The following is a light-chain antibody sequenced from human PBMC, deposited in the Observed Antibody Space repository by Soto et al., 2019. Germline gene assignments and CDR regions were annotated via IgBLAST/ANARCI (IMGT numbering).Light chain of an antibody. Sequence: EIVLTQSPGTLSLSPGERATLSCRASQSVSDNYLAWYQQQPGQAPRLLIYRSSSRATGIPDRFSGSGSGTDFTLTISRPEPEDFAVYYCQQYGTALYTFGQGTKLEIK. CDR3: QQYGTALYT. CDR2: RSS. V-gene: IGKV3-20*01. J-gene: IGKJ2*01. CDR1: QSVSDNY.